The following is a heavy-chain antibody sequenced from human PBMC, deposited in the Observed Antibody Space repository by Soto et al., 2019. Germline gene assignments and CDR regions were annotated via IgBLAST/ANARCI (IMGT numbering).Heavy chain of an antibody. CDR1: GGSISSGGYY. CDR3: ARDGRDDFWSGYYHNFLYFQH. Sequence: PSETLSLTCTVSGGSISSGGYYWSWIRQHPGKGLEWIGYIYYSGSTYYNPSLKSRVTISVDTSKNQFSLKLSSVTAADTAVYYCARDGRDDFWSGYYHNFLYFQHWGQGTLVTVSS. CDR2: IYYSGST. D-gene: IGHD3-3*01. V-gene: IGHV4-31*03. J-gene: IGHJ1*01.